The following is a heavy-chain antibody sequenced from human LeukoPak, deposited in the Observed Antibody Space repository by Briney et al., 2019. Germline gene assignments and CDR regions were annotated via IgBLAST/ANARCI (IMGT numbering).Heavy chain of an antibody. CDR2: IGYDGSNK. V-gene: IGHV3-30*02. Sequence: PGGSLRLSCVASGFTFSSCGIHWVRQAPGKGLEWVALIGYDGSNKYYRDSVKGRFTISRDNSKNTLYLQMNSLRAEDTAVYYCAKDKRYCSGGSCYPTRPTSYWGQGTLVTVSS. D-gene: IGHD2-15*01. J-gene: IGHJ4*02. CDR3: AKDKRYCSGGSCYPTRPTSY. CDR1: GFTFSSCG.